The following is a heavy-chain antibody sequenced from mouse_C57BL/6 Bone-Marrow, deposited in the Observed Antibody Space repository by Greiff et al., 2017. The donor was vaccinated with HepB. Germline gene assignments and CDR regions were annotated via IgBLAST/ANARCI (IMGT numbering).Heavy chain of an antibody. CDR2: IDPETGGT. CDR3: TRVWSYYYAMDY. V-gene: IGHV1-15*01. J-gene: IGHJ4*01. CDR1: GYTFTDYE. Sequence: VQLQQSGAELVRPGASVTLSCKASGYTFTDYEMHWVKQTPVHGLEWIGAIDPETGGTAYNQKFKGKAILTADKSSSTAYMELRSQTSEDSAVYYCTRVWSYYYAMDYWGQGTSVTVSS.